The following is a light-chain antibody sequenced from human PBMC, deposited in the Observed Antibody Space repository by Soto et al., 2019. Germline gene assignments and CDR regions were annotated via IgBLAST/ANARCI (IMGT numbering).Light chain of an antibody. V-gene: IGLV1-47*01. CDR2: RNS. Sequence: QSVLTQSTSASGTPGQRVTISCSGGASTIGRNYVYWYQQLPGTAPKLLIYRNSQRPSGVPDRFSGSKSGTSASLAISGLRSEDEADYYCAAWDDNLSGLYVFGAGTKLTVL. CDR1: ASTIGRNY. CDR3: AAWDDNLSGLYV. J-gene: IGLJ1*01.